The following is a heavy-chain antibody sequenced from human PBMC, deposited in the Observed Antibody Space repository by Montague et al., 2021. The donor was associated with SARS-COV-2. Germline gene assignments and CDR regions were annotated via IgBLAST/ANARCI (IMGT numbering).Heavy chain of an antibody. CDR1: GFTFSSYA. CDR3: ARDEDQVDSNYYFDY. Sequence: SRRLSLSASGFTFSSYAMHWVRQAPGKGLEWVAVISYDGTNKYYADSVKGRFTISRDNSKNTLYLQMNSLRAEDTAVYYCARDEDQVDSNYYFDYWGQGTLVTVSS. CDR2: ISYDGTNK. J-gene: IGHJ4*02. D-gene: IGHD2-2*01. V-gene: IGHV3-30*04.